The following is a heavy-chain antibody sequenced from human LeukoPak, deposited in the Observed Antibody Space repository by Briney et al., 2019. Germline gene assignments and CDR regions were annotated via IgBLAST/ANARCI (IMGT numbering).Heavy chain of an antibody. CDR1: GSSFTSCW. CDR2: IYPGDSNT. D-gene: IGHD6-13*01. V-gene: IGHV5-51*01. J-gene: IGHJ4*02. CDR3: ARPLGFGGSSFVDY. Sequence: GESLKISCQVSGSSFTSCWIAWVRQMPGKGLEWMGIIYPGDSNTRYSPSFQGQVTMSVDTSINTAYLQWSSLKASDTAMYYCARPLGFGGSSFVDYWGQGTLVTVSS.